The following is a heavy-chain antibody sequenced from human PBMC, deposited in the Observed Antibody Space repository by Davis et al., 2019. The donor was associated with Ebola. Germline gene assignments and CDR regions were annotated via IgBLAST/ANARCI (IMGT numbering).Heavy chain of an antibody. CDR2: ISSSSSTI. Sequence: GESLKISCAASGFTFSSYSMNWVRQAPGKGLEWVSYISSSSSTIYYADSVKGRFTISRDNAKNSLYLQMNSLRDEDTAVYYCAGAPHCGGGICQGYHYHGMDVWGQGIAVTVSS. CDR3: AGAPHCGGGICQGYHYHGMDV. CDR1: GFTFSSYS. V-gene: IGHV3-48*02. D-gene: IGHD2-15*01. J-gene: IGHJ6*02.